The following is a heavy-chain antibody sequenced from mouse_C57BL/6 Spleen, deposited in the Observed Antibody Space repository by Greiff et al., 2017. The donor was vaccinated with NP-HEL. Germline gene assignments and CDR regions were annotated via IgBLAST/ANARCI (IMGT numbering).Heavy chain of an antibody. V-gene: IGHV3-6*01. Sequence: EVQLQESGPGLVKPSQSLSLTCSVTGYSITSGYYWNWIRQFPGNKLEWMGYISYDGSNNYNPSLKNRISITRDTSKNQFFLKLNSVTTEDTATYYCARDRGGWFAYWGQGTLVTVSA. CDR1: GYSITSGYY. CDR2: ISYDGSN. CDR3: ARDRGGWFAY. J-gene: IGHJ3*01.